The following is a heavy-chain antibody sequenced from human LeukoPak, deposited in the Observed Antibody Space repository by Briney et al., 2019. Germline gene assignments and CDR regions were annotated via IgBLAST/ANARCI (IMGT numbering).Heavy chain of an antibody. J-gene: IGHJ5*02. Sequence: SETLSLTCTVSGGSISSASYYWSWIRQPAGKGLDWIGRIYTSGSTNYNPSLNRRVTTAVDTTKNQFSLKLSSVTAADTAVYYCAKGTYYYDSSGYGGFDPWGQGPLVTVSS. CDR3: AKGTYYYDSSGYGGFDP. V-gene: IGHV4-61*02. D-gene: IGHD3-22*01. CDR1: GGSISSASYY. CDR2: IYTSGST.